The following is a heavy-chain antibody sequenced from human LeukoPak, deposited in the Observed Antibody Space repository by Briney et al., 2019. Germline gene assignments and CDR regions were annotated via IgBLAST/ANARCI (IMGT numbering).Heavy chain of an antibody. CDR3: ARGYCSGGSCYFGNYYYYGMDV. J-gene: IGHJ6*02. CDR2: MNPNSGNT. CDR1: GYTFTSYD. V-gene: IGHV1-8*01. D-gene: IGHD2-15*01. Sequence: ASVKVSCKASGYTFTSYDINWVRQATGQGLEWMGWMNPNSGNTGYAQKFQGRVTMTRNTSISTAYMELSSLRSEDTAVCYCARGYCSGGSCYFGNYYYYGMDVWGQGTTVTVSS.